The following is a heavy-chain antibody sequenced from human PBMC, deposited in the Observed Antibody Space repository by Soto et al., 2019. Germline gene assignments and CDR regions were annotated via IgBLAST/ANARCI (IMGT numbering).Heavy chain of an antibody. Sequence: GASVKVSCKASGYTFTSYDINWVRQATGQGLEWMGWMNPNSADTGYTQKFQGRVSMTRDTSTSTAYLELSSLTSEDTALYYCARGGFGRGSYFDFWGEGTLVTVSS. D-gene: IGHD3-16*01. J-gene: IGHJ4*02. CDR3: ARGGFGRGSYFDF. CDR1: GYTFTSYD. CDR2: MNPNSADT. V-gene: IGHV1-8*01.